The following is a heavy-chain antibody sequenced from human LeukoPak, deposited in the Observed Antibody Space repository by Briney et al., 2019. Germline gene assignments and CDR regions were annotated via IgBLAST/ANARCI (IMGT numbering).Heavy chain of an antibody. CDR3: ARIRWDSSGYFLLLDY. CDR2: IYHSGST. Sequence: SETLSLTCTVSGYSISSGYYWGWIRQPPGKGLEWIGSIYHSGSTYYNPSLKSRVTISVDTSKNQFSLKLSSVTAADTAVYYCARIRWDSSGYFLLLDYWGQGTLVTVSS. CDR1: GYSISSGYY. J-gene: IGHJ4*02. D-gene: IGHD3-22*01. V-gene: IGHV4-38-2*02.